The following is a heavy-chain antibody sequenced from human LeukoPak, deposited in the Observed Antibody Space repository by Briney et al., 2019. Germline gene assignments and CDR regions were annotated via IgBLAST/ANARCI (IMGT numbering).Heavy chain of an antibody. Sequence: SETLSLTCTVSGGSISSSSYYWGWIRQAPGRGLECMGSIYYTGNIYYNPSFRSRITISIDTFSNQFSLRLTPVTAADTAVYYCASQKRAGSYHFYYGMDVWGQGATVTVSS. J-gene: IGHJ6*02. CDR3: ASQKRAGSYHFYYGMDV. CDR2: IYYTGNI. CDR1: GGSISSSSYY. V-gene: IGHV4-39*01. D-gene: IGHD1-26*01.